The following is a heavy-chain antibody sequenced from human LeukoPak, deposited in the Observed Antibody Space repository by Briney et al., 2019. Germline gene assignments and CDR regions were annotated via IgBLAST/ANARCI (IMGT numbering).Heavy chain of an antibody. Sequence: KSGGSLRLSCAASGFTLSSYSMNWVRQAPGKGLEWVSSISSSSSYIYYADSVKGRFTISRDNAKNPLYLQMNSLRAEDTAVYYCARAILTPGGATVTRYFDYWGQGTLVTVSS. V-gene: IGHV3-21*01. CDR3: ARAILTPGGATVTRYFDY. D-gene: IGHD4-17*01. J-gene: IGHJ4*02. CDR1: GFTLSSYS. CDR2: ISSSSSYI.